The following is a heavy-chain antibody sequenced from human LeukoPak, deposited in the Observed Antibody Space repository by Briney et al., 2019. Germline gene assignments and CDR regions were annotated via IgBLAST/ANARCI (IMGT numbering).Heavy chain of an antibody. V-gene: IGHV5-51*01. Sequence: GESLKISCKGSGYSFTSYWIGWVRQMPGKGLEWMGIIYPGDSDTRYSPSFQGQVTISADKSISTAYLQWSSLKASDTAMYYCARLGIAAAGPSYPYNWFDPWGQGTLVTVSS. CDR1: GYSFTSYW. D-gene: IGHD6-13*01. J-gene: IGHJ5*02. CDR3: ARLGIAAAGPSYPYNWFDP. CDR2: IYPGDSDT.